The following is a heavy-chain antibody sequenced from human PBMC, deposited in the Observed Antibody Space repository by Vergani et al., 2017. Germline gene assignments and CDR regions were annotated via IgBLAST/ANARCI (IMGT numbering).Heavy chain of an antibody. CDR3: ARGARYSSSWYSP. Sequence: QLQLQESGPGLVKPSETLSLTCAVSGYSISSGYYWGWIRQPPGKGLEWIGSIYYSGSTHYNPSLKSRVTISVDTSKNQFSLKLSSVTAADTAVYYCARGARYSSSWYSPWGQGTLVTVSS. CDR2: IYYSGST. CDR1: GYSISSGYY. J-gene: IGHJ5*02. D-gene: IGHD6-13*01. V-gene: IGHV4-38-2*01.